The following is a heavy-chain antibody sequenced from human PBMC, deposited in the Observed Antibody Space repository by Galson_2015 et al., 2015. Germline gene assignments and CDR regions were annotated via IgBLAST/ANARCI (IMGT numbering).Heavy chain of an antibody. V-gene: IGHV3-21*01. CDR3: ARDSAVPYYFDY. J-gene: IGHJ4*02. Sequence: SLRLSCAASGFTFSSYAMSWVRQAPGKGLEWVSSISRSSVYIYYADSVKGRFTISRDNAKNSLYLQMNSLRVEDTAVYFCARDSAVPYYFDYSGRGTLVTVSS. CDR1: GFTFSSYA. CDR2: ISRSSVYI. D-gene: IGHD2-15*01.